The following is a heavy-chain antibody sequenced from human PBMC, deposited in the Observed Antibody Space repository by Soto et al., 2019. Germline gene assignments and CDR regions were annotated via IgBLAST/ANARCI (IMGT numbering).Heavy chain of an antibody. J-gene: IGHJ4*02. CDR2: VHSSGTT. D-gene: IGHD2-21*01. Sequence: SETLSLTCTVSGGSINSYWWSWFRDPPGKGLEWIGRVHSSGTTDYNPSLNSRATMSVETSKNQFSLKLSSVTAADTAVYYCARDIASYAYGEGYWGQGIQVTVYS. CDR3: ARDIASYAYGEGY. V-gene: IGHV4-4*07. CDR1: GGSINSYW.